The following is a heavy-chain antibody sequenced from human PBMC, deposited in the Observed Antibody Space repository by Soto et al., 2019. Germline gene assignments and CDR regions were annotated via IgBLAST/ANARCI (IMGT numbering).Heavy chain of an antibody. D-gene: IGHD6-13*01. CDR3: ARSIAAAGTRYYFDY. V-gene: IGHV4-39*01. CDR1: SGSITSSSYY. Sequence: PSETLSLTCTVSSGSITSSSYYWGWIRQPPGKGLEWIGSIYYSGRAYYSPSLKSRVTISVDTSKNQFSLKLSSVTAAETAVYYCARSIAAAGTRYYFDYWGQGTLVTVS. CDR2: IYYSGRA. J-gene: IGHJ4*02.